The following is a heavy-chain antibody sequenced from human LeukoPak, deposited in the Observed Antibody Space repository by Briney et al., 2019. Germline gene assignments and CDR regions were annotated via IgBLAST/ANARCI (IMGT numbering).Heavy chain of an antibody. CDR3: ATGNRPYYYDSSGYYDFDY. J-gene: IGHJ4*02. D-gene: IGHD3-22*01. V-gene: IGHV1-24*01. Sequence: ASVKVSCKVSGYTLTELSMHWVRQAPGKGLEWMGGFDPEDGETIYAQKFQGRVTMTEDTSTDTAYMELGSLRSEDTAVYYCATGNRPYYYDSSGYYDFDYWGQGTLVTVSS. CDR1: GYTLTELS. CDR2: FDPEDGET.